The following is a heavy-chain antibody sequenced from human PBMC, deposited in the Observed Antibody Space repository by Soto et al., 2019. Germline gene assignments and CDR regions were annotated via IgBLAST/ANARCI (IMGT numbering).Heavy chain of an antibody. CDR1: GYTLTELS. Sequence: ASVKVSCKVSGYTLTELSMHWVRQAPGKGLEWMGGFDPEDGETIYAQKFQGRVTMTEDTSTDTAYMELSSLRSEDTAVYYCATGGSLAPRLPFDYWGQGTLVTVSS. J-gene: IGHJ4*02. D-gene: IGHD3-10*01. CDR2: FDPEDGET. CDR3: ATGGSLAPRLPFDY. V-gene: IGHV1-24*01.